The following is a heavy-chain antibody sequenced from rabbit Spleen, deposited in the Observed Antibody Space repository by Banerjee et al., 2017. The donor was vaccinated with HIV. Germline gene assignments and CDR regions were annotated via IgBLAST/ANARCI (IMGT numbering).Heavy chain of an antibody. CDR3: ARSFYTYGYSLYTYPTYLHL. Sequence: QLTETGGGLVQPGGSLTLSCKASGIDFTNYYITWVRQAPGKGLEWIGIIYPAKGSTDYANWVNGRFTISSHNAQNTVDLQMNSLTAADTATYFCARSFYTYGYSLYTYPTYLHLWGPGTLVTVS. V-gene: IGHV1S7*01. D-gene: IGHD6-1*01. CDR1: GIDFTNYY. CDR2: IYPAKGST. J-gene: IGHJ4*01.